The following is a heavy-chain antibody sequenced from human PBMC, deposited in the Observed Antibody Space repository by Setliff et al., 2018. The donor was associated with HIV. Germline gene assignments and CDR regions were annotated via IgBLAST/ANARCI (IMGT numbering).Heavy chain of an antibody. D-gene: IGHD6-19*01. Sequence: SETLSLTCAVSGYSISSSNWWGWIRQPPGKGLEWIGTIYYSGTTYYNPSLMSRVTISVDTSKSHFSLRLSSVTAADTAVYYCARETSVAVDNWGQGTLVTVSS. V-gene: IGHV4-28*03. CDR2: IYYSGTT. CDR1: GYSISSSNW. CDR3: ARETSVAVDN. J-gene: IGHJ4*02.